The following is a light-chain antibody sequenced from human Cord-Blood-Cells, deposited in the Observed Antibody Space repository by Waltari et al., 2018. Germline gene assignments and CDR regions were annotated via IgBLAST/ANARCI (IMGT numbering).Light chain of an antibody. Sequence: QSALTQPASVSGSPGQSITISCTGTSSDVGGYNYVSLYQQQPGKAPKLMIYDVSKRPSGVSNRFSGSKSGNTASLTISGLQAEDEADYYCSSYTRSSTVVFGGGTKLTVL. J-gene: IGLJ2*01. CDR1: SSDVGGYNY. CDR3: SSYTRSSTVV. V-gene: IGLV2-14*01. CDR2: DVS.